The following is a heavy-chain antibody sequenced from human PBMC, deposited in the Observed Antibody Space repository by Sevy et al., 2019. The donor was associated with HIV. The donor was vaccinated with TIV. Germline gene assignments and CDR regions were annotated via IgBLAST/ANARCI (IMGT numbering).Heavy chain of an antibody. Sequence: GGSLRLSCAASGFRFSSYALHWVRQAPGEGLEWVAVISYAGSEIYYAGSVEGRFTISRDNSRDTLYLQVYSLRPEDTCVYYCASESPGELGYFHAPCDYWGQGTQVTVSS. J-gene: IGHJ4*02. CDR2: ISYAGSEI. V-gene: IGHV3-30-3*01. CDR1: GFRFSSYA. D-gene: IGHD3-9*01. CDR3: ASESPGELGYFHAPCDY.